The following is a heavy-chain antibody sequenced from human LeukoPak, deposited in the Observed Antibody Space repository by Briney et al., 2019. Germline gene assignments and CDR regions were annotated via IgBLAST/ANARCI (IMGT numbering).Heavy chain of an antibody. V-gene: IGHV3-11*04. D-gene: IGHD3-22*01. CDR2: ISSSGSTI. CDR1: GFTFSDYY. J-gene: IGHJ6*02. CDR3: AKDWYYDSSGDPYYYYYGMDV. Sequence: GGSLRLSCAASGFTFSDYYMSWIRQAPGKGLEWVSYISSSGSTIYYADSVKGRFTISRDNAKNSLYLQMNSLRAEDTAVYYCAKDWYYDSSGDPYYYYYGMDVWGQGTTVTVSS.